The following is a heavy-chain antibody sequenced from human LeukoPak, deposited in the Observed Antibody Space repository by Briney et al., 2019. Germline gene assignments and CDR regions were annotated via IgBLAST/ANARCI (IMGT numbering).Heavy chain of an antibody. D-gene: IGHD1-26*01. J-gene: IGHJ5*02. Sequence: PSETLSLTCAVYGGSFSGYYWSWIRQPPGKGLEWIGEINHSGSTNYNPSLKSRVTISVDTSKNQFSLKLSSVTAADTAVYHCARGGGRHTFDPWGQGTLATVSS. CDR2: INHSGST. V-gene: IGHV4-34*01. CDR3: ARGGGRHTFDP. CDR1: GGSFSGYY.